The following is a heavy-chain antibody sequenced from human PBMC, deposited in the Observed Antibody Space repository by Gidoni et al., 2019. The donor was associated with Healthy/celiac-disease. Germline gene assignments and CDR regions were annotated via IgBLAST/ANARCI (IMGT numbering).Heavy chain of an antibody. CDR1: GDTFTSYY. Sequence: QVQLVQSGAEVKQPGASVKVSCKASGDTFTSYYIHWVRQAPGQGLEWMGIINPSGGSTSYAQKFQGRVTMTRDTSTSTVYMELSSLRSEDTAVYYCAREKIGCSSTSCYLCYWGQGTLVTVSS. CDR3: AREKIGCSSTSCYLCY. J-gene: IGHJ4*02. CDR2: INPSGGST. V-gene: IGHV1-46*01. D-gene: IGHD2-2*01.